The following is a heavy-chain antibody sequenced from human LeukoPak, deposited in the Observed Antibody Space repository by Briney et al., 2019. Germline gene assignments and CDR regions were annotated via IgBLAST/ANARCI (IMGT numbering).Heavy chain of an antibody. Sequence: GASVKVSCKASGYTFTGYYMHWVRQAPGQGLEWMGRINPNSGGTNYAQKSHGRVTMTRDTSISTAYMELSRLRSDDTAVYYCARIAAVDLSDWGQGTLVTVSS. CDR1: GYTFTGYY. CDR2: INPNSGGT. CDR3: ARIAAVDLSD. D-gene: IGHD6-13*01. J-gene: IGHJ4*02. V-gene: IGHV1-2*06.